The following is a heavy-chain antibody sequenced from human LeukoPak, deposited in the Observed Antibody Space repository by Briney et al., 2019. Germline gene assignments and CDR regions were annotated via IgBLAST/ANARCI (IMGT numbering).Heavy chain of an antibody. CDR2: ISASGDST. V-gene: IGHV3-23*01. Sequence: GSLRLSCAASGFTFSSYAMNWVRQAAGKGLEWVSIISASGDSTYYTDSVKGRFTISRDNSGNTLYLQINSLRVEDTAVYYCAKDRAGWGNAFDIWGQGTMVTVSS. CDR1: GFTFSSYA. CDR3: AKDRAGWGNAFDI. D-gene: IGHD3-16*01. J-gene: IGHJ3*02.